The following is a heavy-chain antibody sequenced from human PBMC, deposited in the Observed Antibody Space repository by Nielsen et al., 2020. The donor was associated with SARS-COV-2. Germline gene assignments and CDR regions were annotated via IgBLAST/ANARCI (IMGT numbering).Heavy chain of an antibody. CDR2: IKSKTDGGTT. CDR3: TTGYGDFNNYFDY. V-gene: IGHV3-15*01. D-gene: IGHD2-21*02. CDR1: GFTFSNAW. J-gene: IGHJ4*02. Sequence: GGSLRLSCAASGFTFSNAWMSWVRQAPGKGLEWVGRIKSKTDGGTTDYAAPVKGRFTISRDDSKNTLYLQMNSLKTEDTAVYYCTTGYGDFNNYFDYWGQGTLVTVSS.